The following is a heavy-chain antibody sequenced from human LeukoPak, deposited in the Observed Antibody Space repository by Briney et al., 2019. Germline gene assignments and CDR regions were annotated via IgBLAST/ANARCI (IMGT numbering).Heavy chain of an antibody. V-gene: IGHV1-18*01. Sequence: ASVKVSCKASGFRFSSYGLSWVRQAPGQGLEWMGWFSEYNGNTDYAQKFQDRDTMTTDTSTRTAYMEIRSLRSDDTAVYYCARRRFISGTSSSYFDLWGQGTLITVSS. CDR1: GFRFSSYG. J-gene: IGHJ5*02. D-gene: IGHD1-7*01. CDR3: ARRRFISGTSSSYFDL. CDR2: FSEYNGNT.